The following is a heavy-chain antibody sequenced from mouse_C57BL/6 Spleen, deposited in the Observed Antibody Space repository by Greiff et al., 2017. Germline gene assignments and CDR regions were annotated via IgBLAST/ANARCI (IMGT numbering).Heavy chain of an antibody. CDR3: AREEVLRDFDY. D-gene: IGHD1-1*01. CDR2: IYPRSGNT. CDR1: GYTFTSYG. J-gene: IGHJ2*01. Sequence: LVESGAELARPGASVKLSCKASGYTFTSYGISWVKQRTGQGLEWIGEIYPRSGNTYYNEKFKGKATLTADKSSSTAYMELRSLTSEDSAVYFCAREEVLRDFDYWGQGTTLTVSS. V-gene: IGHV1-81*01.